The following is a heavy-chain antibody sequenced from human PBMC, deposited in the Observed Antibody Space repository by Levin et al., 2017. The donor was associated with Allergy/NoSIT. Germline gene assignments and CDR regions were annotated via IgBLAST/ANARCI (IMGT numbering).Heavy chain of an antibody. J-gene: IGHJ2*01. CDR2: INNSGGNT. D-gene: IGHD2-15*01. CDR3: AKEGFCSGASCSDWYFEL. CDR1: GFTFSSYA. Sequence: LAGGSLRLSCAASGFTFSSYAMSWVRQAPGKGLEWVSTINNSGGNTYYADSVKGRFTISRDNSRNTLYLQMNSLRAEDTAVYYCAKEGFCSGASCSDWYFELWRRGTLITVSS. V-gene: IGHV3-23*01.